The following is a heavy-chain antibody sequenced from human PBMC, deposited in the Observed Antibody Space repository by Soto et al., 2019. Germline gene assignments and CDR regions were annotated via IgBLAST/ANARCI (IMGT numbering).Heavy chain of an antibody. Sequence: GASVKVSCKASGYTFTSYSMRWVRQAPGQRLEWMGWINAGNGNTEYSQKFQGRVTMTRDTSASTVYMELSSLRSEDTAVYYCARDRGYYGDYWGQGTLVTVSS. CDR3: ARDRGYYGDY. J-gene: IGHJ4*02. CDR1: GYTFTSYS. D-gene: IGHD3-10*01. V-gene: IGHV1-3*01. CDR2: INAGNGNT.